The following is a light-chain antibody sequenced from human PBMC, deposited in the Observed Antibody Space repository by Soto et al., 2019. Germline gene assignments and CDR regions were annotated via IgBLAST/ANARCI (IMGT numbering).Light chain of an antibody. CDR2: NAS. CDR1: QDISNY. Sequence: DIQMTQSPSSLSASVGDRVTITCQASQDISNYLNWYQQKPGKPPKLLIHNASTLQSGVPSRFSGSGSGTDFTLTISSLQPEDFATYYCQQTYSTLNSFGQGTKLEIK. V-gene: IGKV1-39*01. J-gene: IGKJ2*03. CDR3: QQTYSTLNS.